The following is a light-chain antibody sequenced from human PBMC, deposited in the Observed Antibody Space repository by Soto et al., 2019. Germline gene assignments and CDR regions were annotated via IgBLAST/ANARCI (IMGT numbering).Light chain of an antibody. J-gene: IGKJ4*01. V-gene: IGKV3-11*01. CDR3: QQRSNWTPV. CDR1: QSVSTY. CDR2: DAS. Sequence: IVLTQSPATLSLSPGERATLSCRASQSVSTYVTYLAWYQQKPGQAPRLLIYDASNRATGIPARFSGSVSGTDGTITISSLETEDGAVYDGQQRSNWTPVFGGGTKVDIK.